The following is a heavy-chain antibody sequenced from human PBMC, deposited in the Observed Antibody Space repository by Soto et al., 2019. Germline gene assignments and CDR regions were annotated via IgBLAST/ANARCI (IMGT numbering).Heavy chain of an antibody. D-gene: IGHD5-12*01. CDR1: RYTFTNFY. V-gene: IGHV1-46*01. J-gene: IGHJ6*02. Sequence: ASVKVSCKASRYTFTNFYIHWLRQAPGQGLEWMGIINPSGGSTTYPQKFQGRVTMTRDTSTSTVHMELITLRSEDTAVYYCARYPVDRPLDVWGPGTTVTVSS. CDR2: INPSGGST. CDR3: ARYPVDRPLDV.